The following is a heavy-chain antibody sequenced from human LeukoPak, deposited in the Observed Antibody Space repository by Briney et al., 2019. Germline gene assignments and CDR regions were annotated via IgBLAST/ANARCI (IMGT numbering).Heavy chain of an antibody. CDR1: GFTFSSYW. D-gene: IGHD6-19*01. V-gene: IGHV3-74*01. CDR2: INSDASST. CDR3: AKVRGGQWLHHLPYFDY. Sequence: GGSLRLSCAASGFTFSSYWMHWVRQAPGRGLVWVSRINSDASSTSYADSVKGRFTISRDNSKNTLYLQMNSLRAEDTAVYYCAKVRGGQWLHHLPYFDYWGQGTLVTVSS. J-gene: IGHJ4*02.